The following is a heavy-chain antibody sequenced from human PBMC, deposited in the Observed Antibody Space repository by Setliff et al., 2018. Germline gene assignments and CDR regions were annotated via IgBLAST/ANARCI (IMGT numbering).Heavy chain of an antibody. CDR1: GFTFSTYS. D-gene: IGHD6-13*01. Sequence: PGGSLRLSCAASGFTFSTYSMHWVRQVPGKGLVWVARISNDGTRTNYADSVQGRITISRGNAKNSLYLQMTSLRAEDTALYYCARGRPLYSSPVDYWGQGTLVTVSS. J-gene: IGHJ4*02. CDR3: ARGRPLYSSPVDY. V-gene: IGHV3-74*01. CDR2: ISNDGTRT.